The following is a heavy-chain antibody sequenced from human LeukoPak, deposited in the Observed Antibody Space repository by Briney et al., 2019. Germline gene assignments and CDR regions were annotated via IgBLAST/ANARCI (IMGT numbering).Heavy chain of an antibody. CDR2: ISADGRTQ. Sequence: GGSLRLSCAASGFTFSSYSIHWVRQAPGKGLEWVTVISADGRTQYYSDSVKGRFTVSRDNSLNTLHLQMNSLRTGDTAVYYCAREFGHDRWYFDYWGQGALVTVSS. J-gene: IGHJ4*02. CDR1: GFTFSSYS. CDR3: AREFGHDRWYFDY. D-gene: IGHD5-12*01. V-gene: IGHV3-30*03.